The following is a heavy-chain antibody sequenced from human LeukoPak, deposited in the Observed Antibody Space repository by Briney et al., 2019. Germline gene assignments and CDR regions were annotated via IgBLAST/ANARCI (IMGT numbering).Heavy chain of an antibody. CDR2: IYYSGST. CDR3: ARGESYDYVWGSYQTYYFDY. J-gene: IGHJ4*02. D-gene: IGHD3-16*02. CDR1: GGSISSSSYY. V-gene: IGHV4-39*01. Sequence: SETLSLTCTVSGGSISSSSYYWGWIRQPPGKGLEWIGSIYYSGSTYYNPSLKSRVTISVDTSKNQFSLKRSSVTAADTAVYYCARGESYDYVWGSYQTYYFDYWGQGTLVTVSS.